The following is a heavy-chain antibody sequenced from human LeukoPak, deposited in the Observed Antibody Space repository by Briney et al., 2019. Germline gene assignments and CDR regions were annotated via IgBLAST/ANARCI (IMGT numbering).Heavy chain of an antibody. CDR2: IYTSGST. J-gene: IGHJ6*03. Sequence: KPSETLSLTCTVSGGSISSGSYYWSWIRQPAGKGLEWIGRIYTSGSTNYNPSLKSRVTISVDTSKNQFSLKLSSVTAADTAVYYCAREEGRITIFRDYYYYMDVWGKGTTVTVSS. CDR3: AREEGRITIFRDYYYYMDV. D-gene: IGHD3-3*01. CDR1: GGSISSGSYY. V-gene: IGHV4-61*02.